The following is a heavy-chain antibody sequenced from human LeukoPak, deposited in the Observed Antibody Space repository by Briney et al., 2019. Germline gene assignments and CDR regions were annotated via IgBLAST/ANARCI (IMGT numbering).Heavy chain of an antibody. V-gene: IGHV1-18*01. D-gene: IGHD5-12*01. CDR2: ISAYNGNT. Sequence: ASVKVSCKASGYTFTSYGISWVRQAPGQGLEWMGWISAYNGNTNYAQKLQGRVTMTTDTSTSTAYMELRSLRSDDTAVYYCARDSRRWLRLNDYYYYMDVWGKGTTVTVSS. CDR1: GYTFTSYG. CDR3: ARDSRRWLRLNDYYYYMDV. J-gene: IGHJ6*03.